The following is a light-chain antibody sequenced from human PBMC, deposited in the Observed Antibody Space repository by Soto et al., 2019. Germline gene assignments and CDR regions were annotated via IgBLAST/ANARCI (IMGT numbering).Light chain of an antibody. CDR2: RNN. Sequence: QPVLTQPPSASGTPGQRVTISCSGSSSNIGSNYVFWYQHLPGTAPKLLIYRNNQRHSGVPDRFSGSKSGTSASLAISGLRYEDETDYYCAAWDDSLSGVVFGGGTKLTVL. J-gene: IGLJ2*01. V-gene: IGLV1-47*01. CDR3: AAWDDSLSGVV. CDR1: SSNIGSNY.